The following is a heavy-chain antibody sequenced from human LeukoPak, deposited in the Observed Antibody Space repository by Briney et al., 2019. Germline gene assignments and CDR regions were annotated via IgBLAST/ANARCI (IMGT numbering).Heavy chain of an antibody. D-gene: IGHD3-16*02. V-gene: IGHV4-38-2*02. J-gene: IGHJ4*02. CDR1: GYSINSGYY. CDR2: IYHSGST. CDR3: ARAYDYVWGSYRYTPYYFDY. Sequence: SETLSLTCTVSGYSINSGYYWGWIRQPPGKGLEWIGSIYHSGSTYYNPSLKSRVTISVDTSKNQFSLKLSSVTAADTAVYYCARAYDYVWGSYRYTPYYFDYWGQGTLVTVSS.